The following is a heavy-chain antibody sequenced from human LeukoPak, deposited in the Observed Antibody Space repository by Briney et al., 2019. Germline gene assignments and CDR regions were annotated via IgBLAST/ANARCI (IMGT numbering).Heavy chain of an antibody. CDR1: GYTFTCYH. Sequence: ASVKVSCKASGYTFTCYHINWVRQASGQGLEWMGLMNPNGGNTGYAQDFQGRVAMTMHISLQRAYIELRNLRSEDTAVYYCVRAPPGDIWGQGTMVTVSS. CDR2: MNPNGGNT. V-gene: IGHV1-8*01. CDR3: VRAPPGDI. J-gene: IGHJ3*02.